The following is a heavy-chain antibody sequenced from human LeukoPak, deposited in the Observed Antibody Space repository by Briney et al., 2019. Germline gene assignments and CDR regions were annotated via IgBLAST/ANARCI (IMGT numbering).Heavy chain of an antibody. J-gene: IGHJ4*02. Sequence: SETLSLTCTVSGGSIRSFDNYWVWIRQPPGKGLEWIGGIHYNGNTYYYPSLKSRVTISVDTSKNQFSLRLSSVTAADTAVYYCAREGYSGYDKSYFDQWGQGALVIVSS. CDR3: AREGYSGYDKSYFDQ. CDR2: IHYNGNT. CDR1: GGSIRSFDNY. V-gene: IGHV4-39*07. D-gene: IGHD5-12*01.